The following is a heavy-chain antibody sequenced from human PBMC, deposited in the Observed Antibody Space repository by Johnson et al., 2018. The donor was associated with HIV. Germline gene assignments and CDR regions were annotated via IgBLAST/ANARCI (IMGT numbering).Heavy chain of an antibody. J-gene: IGHJ3*02. V-gene: IGHV3-30*18. Sequence: QVQMVESGGGVVQPGRSLRLSCAASGFMFSSFAMHWVRQAPGKGLEWVAVISYDGSNKYYVDSVKVRFTISRDNSKNTLYLQMNSLRAEDTGVYYCAKGEYFDSGGYYHVVMNGFDIWGQGTTVIVSS. CDR1: GFMFSSFA. D-gene: IGHD3-22*01. CDR3: AKGEYFDSGGYYHVVMNGFDI. CDR2: ISYDGSNK.